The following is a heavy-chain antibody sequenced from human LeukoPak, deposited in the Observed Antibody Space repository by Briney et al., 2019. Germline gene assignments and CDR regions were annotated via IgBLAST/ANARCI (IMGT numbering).Heavy chain of an antibody. CDR2: ISGSGGST. D-gene: IGHD3-3*01. J-gene: IGHJ4*02. CDR3: AKGGIMEWLSKNPHFDC. V-gene: IGHV3-23*01. CDR1: GFTFSNYA. Sequence: HPGGSLRLSCAASGFTFSNYAMSWVRQASGKGLEWVSVISGSGGSTYYADSVKGRFTISRDNSKNTLYLQMNSLRVEDTAVYYCAKGGIMEWLSKNPHFDCWGQGTLVTVSS.